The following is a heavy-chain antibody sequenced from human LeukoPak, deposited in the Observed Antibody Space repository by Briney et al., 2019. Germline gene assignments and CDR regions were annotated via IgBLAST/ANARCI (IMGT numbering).Heavy chain of an antibody. CDR3: ARESWDTSGFYYGDY. Sequence: SETPSLTCTVSGGSISSYYWSWIRQSPGKGLEWVGHIYNFGSTNYNPSLKSRVAMSVDASKKQFSLELRSVTAADTAVYYCARESWDTSGFYYGDYWGPGTLVTVSS. CDR2: IYNFGST. CDR1: GGSISSYY. D-gene: IGHD3-22*01. V-gene: IGHV4-59*12. J-gene: IGHJ4*02.